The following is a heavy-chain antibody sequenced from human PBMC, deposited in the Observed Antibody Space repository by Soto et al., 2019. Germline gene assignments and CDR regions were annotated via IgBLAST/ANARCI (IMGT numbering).Heavy chain of an antibody. CDR1: GGSINSYY. CDR2: IFYSGNT. Sequence: QVQLQESGPGLVKPSETLSLTCTVSGGSINSYYWSWIRQSPGKGLEWIGYIFYSGNTNYNPSLNSRVTLSVDTSKNQFSLKLTSATAADTAVYYCARHAPGGPFDSWGQGTLVTVSS. V-gene: IGHV4-59*08. CDR3: ARHAPGGPFDS. J-gene: IGHJ4*02.